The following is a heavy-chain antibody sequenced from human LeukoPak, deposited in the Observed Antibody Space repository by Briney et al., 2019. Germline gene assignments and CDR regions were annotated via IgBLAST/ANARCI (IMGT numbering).Heavy chain of an antibody. V-gene: IGHV3-7*01. J-gene: IGHJ3*02. Sequence: GGSLRLSCASSGFTFRIYWMSGARQAPGKALECVVNKKQDGREKYSVDSVNGRFTISRDIAKNSLSLQMNSLRAEDTAVYYCARAANYDSSSPPYAFDNWGQGTMVTVSS. CDR1: GFTFRIYW. D-gene: IGHD3-22*01. CDR3: ARAANYDSSSPPYAFDN. CDR2: KKQDGREK.